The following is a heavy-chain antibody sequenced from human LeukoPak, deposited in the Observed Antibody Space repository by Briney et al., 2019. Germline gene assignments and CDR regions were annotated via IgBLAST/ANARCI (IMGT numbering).Heavy chain of an antibody. CDR3: ARDLSVAGTVGFDP. Sequence: ASVKVSCKASGYTFTSYGITWVRQAPGQGLEWMGWISAYNGNTNYAQALQGRVTMTTDTSTSTAYMEVRSLRSDDTAVYYCARDLSVAGTVGFDPWGQGTLVIVSS. J-gene: IGHJ5*02. D-gene: IGHD6-19*01. V-gene: IGHV1-18*01. CDR1: GYTFTSYG. CDR2: ISAYNGNT.